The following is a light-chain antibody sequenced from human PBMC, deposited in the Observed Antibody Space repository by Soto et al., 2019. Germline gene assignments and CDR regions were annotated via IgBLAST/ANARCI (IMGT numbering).Light chain of an antibody. J-gene: IGLJ2*01. CDR2: DVN. V-gene: IGLV2-8*01. CDR3: SSDAGSNTVF. CDR1: SSDVGGYNS. Sequence: QSALTQPPSASGSPGQSVTISCTGTSSDVGGYNSVSWYQQLPGKAPKLMIFDVNKRPSGVPDRFSGSKSGNTASLTVSGLQAEDEADYFCSSDAGSNTVFFGGGTKLTVL.